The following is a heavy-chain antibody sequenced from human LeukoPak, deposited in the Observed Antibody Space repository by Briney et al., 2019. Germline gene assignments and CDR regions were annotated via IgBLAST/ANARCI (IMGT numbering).Heavy chain of an antibody. D-gene: IGHD3-10*01. CDR3: ARHVQDYYGSGSSNY. CDR1: GDSITSTYY. V-gene: IGHV4-39*01. CDR2: IYYSGST. J-gene: IGHJ4*02. Sequence: TSETLSLTCNVSGDSITSTYYWGWIRQPPGKGLEWIGSIYYSGSTYYNPSLKSRVTISVDTSKNQFSLKLSSVTAADTAVYYCARHVQDYYGSGSSNYWGQGTLVTVSS.